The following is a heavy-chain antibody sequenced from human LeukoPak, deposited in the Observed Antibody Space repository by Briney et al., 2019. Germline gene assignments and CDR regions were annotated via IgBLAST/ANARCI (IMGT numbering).Heavy chain of an antibody. D-gene: IGHD4-11*01. Sequence: PGGSLRLSCAASGFTFSSYGMHWVRQAPGKGLEWVAFIRYDGSNKYYADSVKGRFTISRDNSKNTLYLQMSSLRAEDTAVYYCAKASSVTTTYNWFDSWGQGTLVTVSS. CDR3: AKASSVTTTYNWFDS. CDR1: GFTFSSYG. CDR2: IRYDGSNK. J-gene: IGHJ5*01. V-gene: IGHV3-30*02.